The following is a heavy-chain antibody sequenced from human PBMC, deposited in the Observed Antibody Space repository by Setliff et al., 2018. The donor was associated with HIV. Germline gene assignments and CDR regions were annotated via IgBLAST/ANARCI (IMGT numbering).Heavy chain of an antibody. D-gene: IGHD6-13*01. V-gene: IGHV4-39*07. J-gene: IGHJ4*02. CDR2: IYYSGST. CDR3: ARGGGMDPFDY. Sequence: PSETLSLTCTVSGGAISSSSYYWGWIRQPPGKGLEWIGSIYYSGSTYYNPSLKSRVTISVDTSKNQFSLKLSSVTAADTAVYYCARGGGMDPFDYWGQGILVTVSS. CDR1: GGAISSSSYY.